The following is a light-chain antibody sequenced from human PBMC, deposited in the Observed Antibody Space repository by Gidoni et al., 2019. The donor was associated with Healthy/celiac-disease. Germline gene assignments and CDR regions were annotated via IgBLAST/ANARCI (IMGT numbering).Light chain of an antibody. CDR3: QQFNSYSIT. J-gene: IGKJ5*01. Sequence: AIQLTQSPSSLSASVGDRVTITCRASQGISSALAWYQQKPGKAPKLLIYDASSLESGDPSRFSGSGSGTDFTLTISSLQPEDFATYYCQQFNSYSITFXQXTRLXIK. CDR2: DAS. V-gene: IGKV1-13*02. CDR1: QGISSA.